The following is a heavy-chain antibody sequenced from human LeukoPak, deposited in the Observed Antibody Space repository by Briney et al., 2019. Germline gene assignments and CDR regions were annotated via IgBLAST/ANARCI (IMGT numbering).Heavy chain of an antibody. CDR1: GYTFTSYY. D-gene: IGHD1-26*01. V-gene: IGHV1-46*01. Sequence: GASVKVSCKASGYTFTSYYMHWVRQAPGQGLEWMGIINPSGGSTSYAQKFQGRVTMTRDTSTSTVYMELSSLRSEDTAVYYCARRGRAFWDQYYFDYWGQGTLVTVSS. CDR3: ARRGRAFWDQYYFDY. J-gene: IGHJ4*02. CDR2: INPSGGST.